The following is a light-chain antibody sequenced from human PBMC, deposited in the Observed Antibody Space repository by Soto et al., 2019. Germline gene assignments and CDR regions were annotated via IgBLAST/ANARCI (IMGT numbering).Light chain of an antibody. Sequence: EIVLTQSPATLSFSPGERATLSCRASHSVSSYLAWYQQKPGQAPRLLIYDASNRATGIPARFSGSGSGTDSPLTSSLQAAEYVADYYQQRSNRPRLTFGRGTKVDIK. J-gene: IGKJ3*01. CDR3: QQRSNRPRLT. V-gene: IGKV3-11*01. CDR1: HSVSSY. CDR2: DAS.